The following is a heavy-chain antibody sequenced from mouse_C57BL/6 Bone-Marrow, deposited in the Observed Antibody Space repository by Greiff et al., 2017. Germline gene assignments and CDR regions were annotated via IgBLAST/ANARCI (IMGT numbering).Heavy chain of an antibody. J-gene: IGHJ4*01. CDR1: GYTFTSYW. CDR3: ARSGGNYGDYYAMDY. CDR2: IYPSDSET. D-gene: IGHD2-1*01. V-gene: IGHV1-61*01. Sequence: QLQQPGAELVRPGSSVKLSCKASGYTFTSYWMDWVKQRPGQGLEWIGNIYPSDSETHYNQKFKDKATLTVDKSSSTAYMQLSSLTSEDSAVYYCARSGGNYGDYYAMDYWGQGTSVTVSS.